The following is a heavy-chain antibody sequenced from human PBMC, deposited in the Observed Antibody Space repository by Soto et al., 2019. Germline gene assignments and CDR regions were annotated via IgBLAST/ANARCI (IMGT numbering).Heavy chain of an antibody. CDR3: TYSGSYRVYFDY. V-gene: IGHV3-48*03. Sequence: GGSLRLSCAASGFTFSSYEMNWVRQAPGKGLEWVSYISSSGSTIYYADSVKGRFTISRDNAKNSLYLQMNSLRAEDTAVYYCTYSGSYRVYFDYWGQGTLVTVSS. J-gene: IGHJ4*02. CDR2: ISSSGSTI. CDR1: GFTFSSYE. D-gene: IGHD1-26*01.